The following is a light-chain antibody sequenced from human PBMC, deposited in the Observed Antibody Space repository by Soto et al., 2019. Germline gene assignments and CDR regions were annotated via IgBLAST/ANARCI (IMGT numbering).Light chain of an antibody. V-gene: IGKV1-9*01. J-gene: IGKJ4*01. CDR3: LQVNNYPRT. CDR2: AAS. CDR1: HSISNY. Sequence: DILLTQSPSFLSASVGDRITITCRASHSISNYLAWYQQKPGKAPNLLIYAASTLQSGVPSRFSGSGSGTEFTLTISSLQPEDFATYYCLQVNNYPRTFGGGTKVEIK.